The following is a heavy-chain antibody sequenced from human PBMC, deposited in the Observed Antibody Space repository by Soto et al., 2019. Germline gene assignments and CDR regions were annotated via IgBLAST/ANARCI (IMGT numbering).Heavy chain of an antibody. J-gene: IGHJ4*02. CDR1: GYTFTSYA. Sequence: SVKVSCKASGYTFTSYAISWVRQAPGQGLEWMGGIIPIFGTANYAQKFQGRVTITADESTSTAYMELSSLRSEDTAVYYCARARTVTTPFDYWGQGTLVTVSS. V-gene: IGHV1-69*13. D-gene: IGHD4-17*01. CDR3: ARARTVTTPFDY. CDR2: IIPIFGTA.